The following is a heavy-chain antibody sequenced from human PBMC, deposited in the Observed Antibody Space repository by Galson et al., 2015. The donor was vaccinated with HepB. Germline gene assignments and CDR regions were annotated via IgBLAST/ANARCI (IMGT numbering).Heavy chain of an antibody. D-gene: IGHD6-13*01. CDR3: AKAHVSLVAAAGTTPEVGDY. V-gene: IGHV3-23*01. Sequence: SLRLSCAASGFTFSSYAMSWVRQAPGKGLEWVSAISGSGGSTYYADSVKGRFTISRDNSKNTLYLQMNSLRAEDTAVYYCAKAHVSLVAAAGTTPEVGDYWGQGTLVTVSS. J-gene: IGHJ4*02. CDR2: ISGSGGST. CDR1: GFTFSSYA.